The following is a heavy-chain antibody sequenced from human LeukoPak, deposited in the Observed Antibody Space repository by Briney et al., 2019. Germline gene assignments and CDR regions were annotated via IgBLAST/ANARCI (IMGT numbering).Heavy chain of an antibody. CDR1: GGSISSGGYY. J-gene: IGHJ5*02. V-gene: IGHV4-30-2*01. Sequence: KPSETLSLTCTVSGGSISSGGYYWSWIRQPPGKGLEWIGYIYHSGSTYYNPSLKSRVTISVDRSKNQFSLKLSSMTAADTAVYYCARAGIVVVPAARRDRPHGWFDPWGQGTLVTVSS. CDR2: IYHSGST. D-gene: IGHD2-2*01. CDR3: ARAGIVVVPAARRDRPHGWFDP.